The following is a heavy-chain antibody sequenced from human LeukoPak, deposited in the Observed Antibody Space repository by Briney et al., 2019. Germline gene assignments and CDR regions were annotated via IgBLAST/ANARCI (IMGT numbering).Heavy chain of an antibody. CDR1: GGSISSGSYY. Sequence: PSETLSLTCTVSGGSISSGSYYWSWIRQPAGKGLEWIGRIYTSGSTNYNPSLKSRVTISVDTSKNQFSLKLSSVTAADTAVYYCARDAHYYDSSGYPNSGGHAFDIRGQGTMVTVSS. CDR3: ARDAHYYDSSGYPNSGGHAFDI. V-gene: IGHV4-61*02. CDR2: IYTSGST. J-gene: IGHJ3*02. D-gene: IGHD3-22*01.